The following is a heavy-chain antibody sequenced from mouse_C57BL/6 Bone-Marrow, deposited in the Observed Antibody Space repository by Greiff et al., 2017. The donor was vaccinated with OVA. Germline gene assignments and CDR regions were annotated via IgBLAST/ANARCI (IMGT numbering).Heavy chain of an antibody. V-gene: IGHV1-82*01. CDR3: ARHEGGYYASYFDY. J-gene: IGHJ2*01. CDR1: GYAFSSSW. Sequence: QVQLQQSGPELVKPGASVKISCKASGYAFSSSWMNWVKPRPGKGLEWIGRIYPGDGDTNYNGKFKGKATLTADKSSSTAYMQLSSLTSEDSAVYFCARHEGGYYASYFDYWGQGTTLTVSS. D-gene: IGHD2-3*01. CDR2: IYPGDGDT.